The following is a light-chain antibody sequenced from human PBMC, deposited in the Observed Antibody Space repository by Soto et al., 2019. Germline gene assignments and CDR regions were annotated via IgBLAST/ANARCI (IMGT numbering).Light chain of an antibody. CDR2: DVS. Sequence: QSALTQPASVSGSPGQSITISCTGTSSDVGGYNYVSWYQQHPGKAPKLMICDVSNRPSGVSNRSSGSKSGNTASLTISGLQAEDEADYYCSSYTSSSTLEVFGTGTKLTVL. J-gene: IGLJ1*01. V-gene: IGLV2-14*03. CDR3: SSYTSSSTLEV. CDR1: SSDVGGYNY.